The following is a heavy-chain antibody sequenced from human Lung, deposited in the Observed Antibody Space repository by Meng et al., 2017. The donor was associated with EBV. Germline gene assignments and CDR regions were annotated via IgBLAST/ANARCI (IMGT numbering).Heavy chain of an antibody. CDR1: GFTFSSFW. J-gene: IGHJ4*02. CDR2: TNENGGIT. V-gene: IGHV3-74*01. CDR3: SRDLAGPLDD. Sequence: EARMVESGGGLVQPGGSLRLACAVSGFTFSSFWMTWVRQVPGKGLIWVARTNENGGITDYADSVRGRFTISRDNSRNTLYLQMNSLRDEDTAVYFCSRDLAGPLDDWGQGTLVTVSS.